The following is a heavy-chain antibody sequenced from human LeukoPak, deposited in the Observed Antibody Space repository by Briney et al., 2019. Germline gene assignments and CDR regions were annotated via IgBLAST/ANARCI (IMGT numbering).Heavy chain of an antibody. Sequence: SETLSLTCTVSGGSISSYYWSWIRQPPGKGLEWIGYIYYSGSTNYSPSLKSRVTISVDTSKNQFSLKLSSVTAADTAVYYCAREMVVVVPAARASWFDPWGQGTLVTVSS. J-gene: IGHJ5*02. CDR3: AREMVVVVPAARASWFDP. D-gene: IGHD2-2*01. CDR2: IYYSGST. CDR1: GGSISSYY. V-gene: IGHV4-59*08.